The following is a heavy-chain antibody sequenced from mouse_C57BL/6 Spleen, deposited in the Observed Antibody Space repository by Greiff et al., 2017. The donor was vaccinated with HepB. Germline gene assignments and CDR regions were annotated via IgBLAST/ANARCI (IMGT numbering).Heavy chain of an antibody. D-gene: IGHD2-1*01. CDR3: ARNFYYGNYGYAMDY. Sequence: EVHLVESGGGLVKPGGSLKLSCAASGFTFSDYGMHWVRQAPEKGLEWVAYISSGSSTIYYADTVKGRFTISRDNAKNTLFLQMTSLRSEDTAMYYCARNFYYGNYGYAMDYWGQGTSVTVSS. CDR1: GFTFSDYG. J-gene: IGHJ4*01. CDR2: ISSGSSTI. V-gene: IGHV5-17*01.